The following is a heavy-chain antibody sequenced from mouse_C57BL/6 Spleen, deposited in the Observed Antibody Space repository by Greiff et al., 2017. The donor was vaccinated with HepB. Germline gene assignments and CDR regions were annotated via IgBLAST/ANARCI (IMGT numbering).Heavy chain of an antibody. V-gene: IGHV2-2*01. D-gene: IGHD1-1*01. CDR1: GFSLTSYG. CDR2: IWSGGST. Sequence: VKLQESGPGLVQPSQSLSITCTVSGFSLTSYGVHWVRQSPGKGLEWLGVIWSGGSTDYNAAFISRLSISKDNSKSQVFFKMNSLQADDTAIYYCARNYGSSYEDYFDYWGQGTTLTVSS. CDR3: ARNYGSSYEDYFDY. J-gene: IGHJ2*01.